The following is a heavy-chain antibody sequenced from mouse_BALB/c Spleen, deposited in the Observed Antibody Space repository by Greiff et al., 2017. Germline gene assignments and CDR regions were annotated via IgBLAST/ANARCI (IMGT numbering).Heavy chain of an antibody. V-gene: IGHV1-4*01. CDR2: INPSTGYT. D-gene: IGHD2-4*01. CDR1: GYTFTSYT. Sequence: QVQLKQSGAELARPGASVKMSCKASGYTFTSYTMHWVKQRPGQGLEWIGYINPSTGYTEYNQKFKDKATLTADKSSSTAYMQLSSLTSEDSAVYYCARGGYDYGLLYAMDYWGQGTSVTVSS. J-gene: IGHJ4*01. CDR3: ARGGYDYGLLYAMDY.